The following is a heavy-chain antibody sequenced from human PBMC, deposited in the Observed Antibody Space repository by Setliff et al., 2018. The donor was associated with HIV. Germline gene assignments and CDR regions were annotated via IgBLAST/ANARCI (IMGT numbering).Heavy chain of an antibody. V-gene: IGHV3-48*04. J-gene: IGHJ4*02. CDR2: TSSSGATI. D-gene: IGHD3-10*01. Sequence: GGSLRLSCAASGFTFSSYSMNWVRQAPGKGLDWVSYTSSSGATIYYAGSVKGRFTIYRDNTKNSLYLQMNILRTEDTAVYYCARGNMVRGVIVRDYFDYWGQGTLVTVSS. CDR3: ARGNMVRGVIVRDYFDY. CDR1: GFTFSSYS.